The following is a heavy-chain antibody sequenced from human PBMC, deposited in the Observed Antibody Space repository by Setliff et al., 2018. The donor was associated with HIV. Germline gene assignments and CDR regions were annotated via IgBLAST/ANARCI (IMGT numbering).Heavy chain of an antibody. V-gene: IGHV4-61*01. Sequence: PSETLSLTCSVSGDSISSGSYYWSWIRLPPGKGLEWIGYIYTSGSTNYNPSLKSRVTISVDSSKNQVSLTVTSVTAADTAVYYCARHDHSDNLSYPMDVWGKGTTVTVSS. CDR2: IYTSGST. J-gene: IGHJ6*03. CDR1: GDSISSGSYY. CDR3: ARHDHSDNLSYPMDV. D-gene: IGHD3-22*01.